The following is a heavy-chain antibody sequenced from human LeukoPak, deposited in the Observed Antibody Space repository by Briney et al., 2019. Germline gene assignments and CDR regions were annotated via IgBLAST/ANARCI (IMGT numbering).Heavy chain of an antibody. V-gene: IGHV3-30*18. J-gene: IGHJ4*02. D-gene: IGHD3-10*01. Sequence: PGRSLRLSCEASGFTFSNYAMHWVRRAPGKGLEWVALISYDGSTKHYADSVKGRFTISRDNSKNTLSLQINSLRSDDTAVYYCAKDLHYYGPGSSPQYWGQGTLVTVSS. CDR2: ISYDGSTK. CDR1: GFTFSNYA. CDR3: AKDLHYYGPGSSPQY.